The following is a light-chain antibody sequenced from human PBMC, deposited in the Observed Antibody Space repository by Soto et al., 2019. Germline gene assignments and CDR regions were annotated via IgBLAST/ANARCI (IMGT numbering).Light chain of an antibody. CDR2: AAS. CDR3: QKYNSAPTWT. J-gene: IGKJ1*01. Sequence: DIQMTQSPSSLSASVGDRVTITCRASQGISNYLAWYQQKPGEVPRLLIYAASTLQSGVPSRFRGRGSGTEFTLTISSLQPEDVATYYCQKYNSAPTWTFGQGTKVEIK. V-gene: IGKV1-27*01. CDR1: QGISNY.